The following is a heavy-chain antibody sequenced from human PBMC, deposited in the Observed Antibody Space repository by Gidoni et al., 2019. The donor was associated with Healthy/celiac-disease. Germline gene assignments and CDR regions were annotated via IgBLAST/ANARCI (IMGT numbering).Heavy chain of an antibody. CDR2: ISYDGSNK. Sequence: QVQLVGSGRGVVQPGGSVRLSCASTGFTFTTCCMHWVRPGPGKGLEWVAVISYDGSNKYYADSVKGRFTISRDNSKNTLYLQMNSLRAEDTAVYYCAKTAPDYGGNMVNWYFDLWGRGTLVTVSS. CDR3: AKTAPDYGGNMVNWYFDL. J-gene: IGHJ2*01. D-gene: IGHD4-17*01. CDR1: GFTFTTCC. V-gene: IGHV3-30*18.